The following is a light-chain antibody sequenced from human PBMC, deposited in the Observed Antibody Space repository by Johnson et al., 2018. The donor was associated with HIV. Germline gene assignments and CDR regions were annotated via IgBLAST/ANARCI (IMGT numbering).Light chain of an antibody. CDR3: GTWDSSLSAYV. V-gene: IGLV1-51*01. J-gene: IGLJ1*01. Sequence: QSVLTQPPSVSAAPGQKVTISCSGSSSNIGKNYVSWYQQLPGKAPKLLIYDNNTRPSGIPDRFSGSKSGTSATLGITGLQTGDEANYYCGTWDSSLSAYVLGTGTKVTVL. CDR1: SSNIGKNY. CDR2: DNN.